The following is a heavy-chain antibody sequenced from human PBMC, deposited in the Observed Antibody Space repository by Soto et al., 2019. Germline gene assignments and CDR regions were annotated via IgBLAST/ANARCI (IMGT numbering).Heavy chain of an antibody. J-gene: IGHJ6*02. CDR2: INSGGSST. V-gene: IGHV3-74*01. CDR3: ASRSYYDFWSGYPVPYDYYYGMDV. Sequence: PGGSLRLSCAASGFTFSSYWMHWVRQAPGQGLLWVSRINSGGSSTDYADSVKGRFTISRDNSKNTLYLQMNSLRAEDTAVYYCASRSYYDFWSGYPVPYDYYYGMDVWGQGTTVT. D-gene: IGHD3-3*01. CDR1: GFTFSSYW.